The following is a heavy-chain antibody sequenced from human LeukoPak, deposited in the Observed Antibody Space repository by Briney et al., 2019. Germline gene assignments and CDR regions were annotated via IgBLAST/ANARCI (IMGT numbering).Heavy chain of an antibody. V-gene: IGHV4-61*01. CDR1: GASVSSGSYY. Sequence: SETLSLTCSVSGASVSSGSYYRSWIRQPPGKGLEWIGYMYYSGSTNYNPSLKSRVTISVDTSRNQFSLKLSSVTAADTAVYYCARRNYGYNDHYFDYWGRGTLVTVSS. J-gene: IGHJ4*02. CDR2: MYYSGST. D-gene: IGHD1-1*01. CDR3: ARRNYGYNDHYFDY.